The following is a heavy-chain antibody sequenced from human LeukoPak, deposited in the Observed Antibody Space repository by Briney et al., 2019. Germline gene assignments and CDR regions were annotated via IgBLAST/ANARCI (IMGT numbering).Heavy chain of an antibody. CDR3: ARGFYGQTFDY. CDR2: INAGNGNT. Sequence: ASVKVSCKASGYTFTSYAMHWVRQAPGQRLEWMGWINAGNGNTKYSQEFQGRVTITRDTSAGTAYMELSSLRSEDTAVYYCARGFYGQTFDYWGQGTLVTVSS. D-gene: IGHD2/OR15-2a*01. CDR1: GYTFTSYA. J-gene: IGHJ4*02. V-gene: IGHV1-3*03.